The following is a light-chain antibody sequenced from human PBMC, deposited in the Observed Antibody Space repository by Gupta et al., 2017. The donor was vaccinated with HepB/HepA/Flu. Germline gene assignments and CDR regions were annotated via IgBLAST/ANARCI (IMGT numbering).Light chain of an antibody. CDR2: GAS. CDR3: HQDNYSPKT. CDR1: PIHCTNY. Sequence: EIVLPQSPGPLSLPPGERATLSCRARPIHCTNYLAWYQQKPGQPPRLLIHGASNRATDIPDRFSGSGSGTDFTLTITRLQPEDVAVYFCHQDNYSPKTFGQGTKVEIK. V-gene: IGKV3-20*01. J-gene: IGKJ1*01.